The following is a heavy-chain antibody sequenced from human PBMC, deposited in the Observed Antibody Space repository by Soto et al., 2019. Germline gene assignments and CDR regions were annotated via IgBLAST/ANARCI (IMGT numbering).Heavy chain of an antibody. D-gene: IGHD6-6*01. V-gene: IGHV3-48*02. CDR3: ARPEYSSSSYGMDV. CDR2: ISSSSSTI. J-gene: IGHJ6*02. Sequence: EVQLVESGGGLVQPGGSLRLSCAASGFTFSSYSMNWVRQAPGKGLEWVSYISSSSSTIYYADSVKGRFTISRDNAKNSLDLQMNSLRDEDTAVYYCARPEYSSSSYGMDVWGPGTTVTVSS. CDR1: GFTFSSYS.